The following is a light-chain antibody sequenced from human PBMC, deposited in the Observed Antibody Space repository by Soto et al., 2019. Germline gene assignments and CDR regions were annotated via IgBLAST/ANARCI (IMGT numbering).Light chain of an antibody. J-gene: IGKJ1*01. Sequence: EIVLTQSPATLSLSPGERATLSCRASQSVSSYLAWYQQKPGQAPRLLIYDASNRATGIPARFSGSGSGTDFTLTISSLELEDFAVYYCQQRSNWRTFGQGTKVDIK. CDR1: QSVSSY. V-gene: IGKV3-11*01. CDR3: QQRSNWRT. CDR2: DAS.